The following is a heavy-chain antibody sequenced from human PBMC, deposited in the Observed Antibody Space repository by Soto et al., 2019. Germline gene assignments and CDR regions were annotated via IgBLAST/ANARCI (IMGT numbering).Heavy chain of an antibody. CDR3: ARASLAGLYNWFDP. V-gene: IGHV1-46*01. Sequence: GASVKVSCNASGSTFTSYYMHWVRQAPGQGLEWMGIINPSGGSTSYAQQFQGRVTMTRDTSTSTVYMELSSLRSEDTAVYYWARASLAGLYNWFDPWGQGTLVTVSS. CDR2: INPSGGST. CDR1: GSTFTSYY. J-gene: IGHJ5*02.